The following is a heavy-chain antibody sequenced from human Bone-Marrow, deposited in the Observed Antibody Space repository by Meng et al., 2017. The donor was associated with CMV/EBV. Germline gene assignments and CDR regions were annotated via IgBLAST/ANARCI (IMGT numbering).Heavy chain of an antibody. CDR1: GGSISSSSYY. CDR2: ISSSSSTI. Sequence: LSLTCTVSGGSISSSSYYWGWIRQPPGKGLEWVSYISSSSSTIYYADSVKGRFTISRDNAKNSLYLQMNSLRAEDTAVYYCAICGNSGYYYGMDGWGQGTTVTVSS. CDR3: AICGNSGYYYGMDG. J-gene: IGHJ6*02. D-gene: IGHD4-23*01. V-gene: IGHV3-11*04.